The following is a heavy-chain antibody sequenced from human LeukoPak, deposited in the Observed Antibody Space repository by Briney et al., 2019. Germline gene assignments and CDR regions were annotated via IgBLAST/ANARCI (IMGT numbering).Heavy chain of an antibody. Sequence: GSLRLSCAASGFTFSSYAMSWVRQPPGKGLEWIGSIYYSGSTYYNPSLKSRVTISVDTSKNQFSLRLSSVTAADTAVYYCARLPKYGGYPIGYFDYWGQGTLVTVSS. D-gene: IGHD5-12*01. J-gene: IGHJ4*02. CDR1: GFTFSSYA. V-gene: IGHV4-39*01. CDR3: ARLPKYGGYPIGYFDY. CDR2: IYYSGST.